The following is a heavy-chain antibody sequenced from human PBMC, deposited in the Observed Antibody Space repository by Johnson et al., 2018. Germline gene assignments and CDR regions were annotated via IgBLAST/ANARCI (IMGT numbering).Heavy chain of an antibody. CDR1: GFTVSSNY. J-gene: IGHJ1*01. V-gene: IGHV3-66*02. CDR3: ATKIGYSSGWGLFQH. CDR2: IYSGGST. D-gene: IGHD6-19*01. Sequence: EVQLLESGGGVVQPGRSLRLSCAASGFTVSSNYMSWVRQAPGKGLEWVSVIYSGGSTYYADSVKGRFSIPRDNSKNTLYLQMKSLRDEDTAVYYCATKIGYSSGWGLFQHWGQGTLVTVSS.